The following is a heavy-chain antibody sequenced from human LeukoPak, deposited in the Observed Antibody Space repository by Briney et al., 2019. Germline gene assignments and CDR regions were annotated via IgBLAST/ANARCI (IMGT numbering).Heavy chain of an antibody. CDR3: AKGPRSSWYHYGMDV. CDR2: ISGRGDYT. D-gene: IGHD6-13*01. V-gene: IGHV3-23*01. J-gene: IGHJ6*04. CDR1: GFTFSSYG. Sequence: PGGSLRLSCAASGFTFSSYGMHWVRQAPGKGLEWVSVISGRGDYTYYADSMKGRFTISRDNSKNSLFLQMNSLRAEDTAVYYCAKGPRSSWYHYGMDVWGKGTTVTVSS.